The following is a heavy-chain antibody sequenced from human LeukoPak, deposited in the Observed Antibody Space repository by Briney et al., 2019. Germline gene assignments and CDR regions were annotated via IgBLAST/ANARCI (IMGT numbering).Heavy chain of an antibody. CDR1: GGSITSSIYY. D-gene: IGHD3-22*01. Sequence: SETLSLTCTVSGGSITSSIYYWGWIRQPPGKGLEWIGSIYYSGSTYYNPSLKSRVTISVDTSKNQFSLKLSSVTAADTAVYYCARYTSSYYYDFDYWGQGTLVTVSS. J-gene: IGHJ4*02. CDR2: IYYSGST. V-gene: IGHV4-39*01. CDR3: ARYTSSYYYDFDY.